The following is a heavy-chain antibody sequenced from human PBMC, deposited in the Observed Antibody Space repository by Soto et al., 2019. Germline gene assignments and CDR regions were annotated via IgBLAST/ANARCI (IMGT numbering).Heavy chain of an antibody. CDR2: ISYDGSNK. V-gene: IGHV3-30-3*01. Sequence: QVQLVESGGGVVQPGRSLRLSCAASGFTFSSYAMHWVRQAPGKGLEWVAVISYDGSNKYYADSVKGRFTISRDNSKNTLYLQMNSLRAEDTAVYYCVRGEIGYCISTSCYAARAWGQGTLVTVSS. CDR1: GFTFSSYA. D-gene: IGHD2-2*01. J-gene: IGHJ4*02. CDR3: VRGEIGYCISTSCYAARA.